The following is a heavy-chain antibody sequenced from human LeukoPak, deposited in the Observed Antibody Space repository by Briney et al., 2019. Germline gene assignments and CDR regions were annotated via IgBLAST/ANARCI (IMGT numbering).Heavy chain of an antibody. CDR3: ARDADYGGSWFDP. Sequence: PSETLSLTCTVSGDSISSGSYYWSWIRQPPGKGLEWIGYIYYSGSTNYNPSLKSRVTISVDTSKNQFSLKLSSVTAADTAVYYCARDADYGGSWFDPWGQGTQVTVSS. CDR2: IYYSGST. V-gene: IGHV4-61*01. J-gene: IGHJ5*02. D-gene: IGHD4-23*01. CDR1: GDSISSGSYY.